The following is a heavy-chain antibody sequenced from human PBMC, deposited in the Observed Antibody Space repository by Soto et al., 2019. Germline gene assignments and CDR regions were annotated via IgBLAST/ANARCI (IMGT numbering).Heavy chain of an antibody. CDR1: GGSISSGDYY. V-gene: IGHV4-30-4*01. J-gene: IGHJ3*02. Sequence: PSETLSLTCTVSGGSISSGDYYWSWIRQPPGKGLEWIGYIYYSGSTYYNPSLKSRVTISVDTSKNQFSLKLSSVTAADTAVYYGARGGKYYYDRSGYYWTNDALEISGQGTMGTVSS. CDR3: ARGGKYYYDRSGYYWTNDALEI. CDR2: IYYSGST. D-gene: IGHD3-22*01.